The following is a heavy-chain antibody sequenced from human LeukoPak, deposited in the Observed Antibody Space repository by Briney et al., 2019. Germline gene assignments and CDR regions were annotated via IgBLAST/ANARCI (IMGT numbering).Heavy chain of an antibody. D-gene: IGHD4-17*01. Sequence: ASVKVSFKVSGYTLTELSMHWVGQAPGKGGEGMGRFDPEDGETIYAQKFQGRVTMTEDTSTDTAYMELSSLRSEDTAVYYCATGPYGDYVAYWGQGTLVTVSS. V-gene: IGHV1-24*01. CDR1: GYTLTELS. CDR3: ATGPYGDYVAY. J-gene: IGHJ4*02. CDR2: FDPEDGET.